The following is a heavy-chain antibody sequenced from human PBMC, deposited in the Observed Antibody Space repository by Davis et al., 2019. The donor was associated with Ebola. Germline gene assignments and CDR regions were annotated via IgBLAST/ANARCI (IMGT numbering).Heavy chain of an antibody. Sequence: SLKISCAASGFTFDDYAMHWVRQAPGKGLEWVSGISWNSGSIGYADSVKGRFTISRDNAKNSLYLQMNSLRAEDTAVYYCARDFAYFSGGSCYSVYYYGMDVWGQGTTVTVSS. CDR3: ARDFAYFSGGSCYSVYYYGMDV. D-gene: IGHD2-15*01. CDR2: ISWNSGSI. CDR1: GFTFDDYA. J-gene: IGHJ6*02. V-gene: IGHV3-9*01.